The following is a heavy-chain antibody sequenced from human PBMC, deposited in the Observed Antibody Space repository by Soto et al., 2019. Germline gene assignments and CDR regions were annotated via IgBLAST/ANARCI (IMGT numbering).Heavy chain of an antibody. CDR2: IWYDGSNK. J-gene: IGHJ6*03. D-gene: IGHD2-15*01. CDR3: ARDRMGVVAAEHYYYMEV. Sequence: GGSLRLSCAASGFTFSSYGMHWVRQAPGKGLKWVAVIWYDGSNKYYADSVKGRFTISRDNSKNTLYLQMNSLRAEDTAVYYCARDRMGVVAAEHYYYMEVRGKGTTVTVSS. CDR1: GFTFSSYG. V-gene: IGHV3-33*01.